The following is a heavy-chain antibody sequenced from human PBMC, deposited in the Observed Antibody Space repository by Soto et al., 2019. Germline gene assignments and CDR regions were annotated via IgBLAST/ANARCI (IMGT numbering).Heavy chain of an antibody. J-gene: IGHJ4*02. CDR3: ARERTYYSLDY. D-gene: IGHD2-21*01. V-gene: IGHV1-18*01. CDR1: GYTFTSYG. Sequence: QVQLVQSGAEVKKPGASVTVSCKASGYTFTSYGISWLRQAPGQGLEWMGWSSAYKGNTNYAQKLQGRVTTTTDTSTSTAYMELRSLRSDDTAVYYLARERTYYSLDYGGQGTLETVAS. CDR2: SSAYKGNT.